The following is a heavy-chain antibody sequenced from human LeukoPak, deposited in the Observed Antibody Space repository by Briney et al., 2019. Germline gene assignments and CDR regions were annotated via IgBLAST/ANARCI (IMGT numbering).Heavy chain of an antibody. J-gene: IGHJ3*02. CDR3: ARAFNDYAFFFDI. CDR2: IYYSGST. V-gene: IGHV4-30-4*01. D-gene: IGHD4-17*01. Sequence: SETLSLTCTVSGGSISRSSYYWSWIRQPPGKGLEWIGYIYYSGSTYYNPSLKSRVTISVDTSKNQFSLKLSSVTAADTAVYYCARAFNDYAFFFDIWGQGTMVTVSS. CDR1: GGSISRSSYY.